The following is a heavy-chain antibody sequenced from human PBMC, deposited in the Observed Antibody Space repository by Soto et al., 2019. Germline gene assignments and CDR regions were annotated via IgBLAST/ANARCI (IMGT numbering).Heavy chain of an antibody. CDR3: ARTYYPHCSGGSCYSAFDP. V-gene: IGHV3-21*01. J-gene: IGHJ5*02. CDR2: ISGSSGNI. CDR1: GFTFSSYA. Sequence: PGGSLRLSCAASGFTFSSYAMSWVRQAPGKGLEWVSAISGSSGNIYYADSVKGRFTISRDNAKNTLYLQMNSLRAEDTAVYYCARTYYPHCSGGSCYSAFDPWGQGTLVTVSS. D-gene: IGHD2-15*01.